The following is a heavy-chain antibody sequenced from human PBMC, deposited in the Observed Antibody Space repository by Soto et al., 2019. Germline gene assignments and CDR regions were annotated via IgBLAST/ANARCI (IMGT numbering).Heavy chain of an antibody. CDR1: GGSFSGYY. Sequence: QVQLQQWGAGLLKPSETLSLTCAVYGGSFSGYYWSWIRQPPGKGLEWIGEINHSGSTNYNSSLKSRVTISVDTSKNQFSLKLSSVTAADTAVYYCARGRKFWGSYRYTPPYYFDYWGQGTLVTVSS. CDR2: INHSGST. CDR3: ARGRKFWGSYRYTPPYYFDY. D-gene: IGHD3-16*02. J-gene: IGHJ4*02. V-gene: IGHV4-34*01.